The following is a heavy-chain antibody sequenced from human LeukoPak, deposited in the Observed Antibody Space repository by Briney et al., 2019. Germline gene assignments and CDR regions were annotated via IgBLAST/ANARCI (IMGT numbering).Heavy chain of an antibody. CDR3: AKDPSWGATDY. V-gene: IGHV3-74*01. Sequence: GGSLRLSCAASGFTFSSYAMSWVRQAPGKGLEWVSRINSDGSSIAYADSVKGRFTISRDNAKNTLFLQMNSLTVEDTAMYYCAKDPSWGATDYWGQGTLVTVSS. CDR2: INSDGSSI. D-gene: IGHD2-2*01. CDR1: GFTFSSYA. J-gene: IGHJ4*02.